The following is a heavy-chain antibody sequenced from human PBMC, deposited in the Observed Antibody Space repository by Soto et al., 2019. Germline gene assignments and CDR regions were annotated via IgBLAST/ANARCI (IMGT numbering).Heavy chain of an antibody. CDR3: AREVASLTID. J-gene: IGHJ4*02. Sequence: QVQLVQSGAEVKKPGASVKVSCKASGYTFTSYDINWVRQATGQGLEWMGWMNPNSGNTGYAQKFQGRVTKTRNTSKRKALMELRSLGSEATAVYYGAREVASLTIDWGQGNLVTGYS. V-gene: IGHV1-8*01. CDR2: MNPNSGNT. CDR1: GYTFTSYD.